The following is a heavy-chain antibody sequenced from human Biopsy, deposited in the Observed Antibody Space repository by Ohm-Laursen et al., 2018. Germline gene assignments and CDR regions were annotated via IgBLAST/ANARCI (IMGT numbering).Heavy chain of an antibody. Sequence: GTLSLTCTVSGGSISSSTSYYWAWLRPPPGKGLVWIGSIYNTETTFNNPSSKSRVTISIDTSTNQFSLKASSVTAADTALYFCARHPTGFWFDPWGHGTLVTVSS. V-gene: IGHV4-39*01. CDR3: ARHPTGFWFDP. CDR1: GGSISSSTSYY. J-gene: IGHJ5*02. CDR2: IYNTETT.